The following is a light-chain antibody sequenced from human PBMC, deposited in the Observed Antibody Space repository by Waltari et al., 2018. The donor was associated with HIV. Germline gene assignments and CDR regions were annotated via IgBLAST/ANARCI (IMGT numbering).Light chain of an antibody. CDR1: QSIGSF. CDR2: AAS. J-gene: IGKJ2*01. CDR3: LQTYSTPPT. V-gene: IGKV1-39*01. Sequence: DTQMTQSPSSLSASVGDRVTITCRASQSIGSFLNWYHHRPGRGPKPLISAASSLQSGVPSMFSGSVSGTDFTLIISNLQPEDLGAYYCLQTYSTPPTFGQGTKLEIK.